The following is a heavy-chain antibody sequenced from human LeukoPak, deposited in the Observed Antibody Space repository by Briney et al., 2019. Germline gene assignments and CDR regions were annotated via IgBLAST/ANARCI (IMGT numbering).Heavy chain of an antibody. CDR1: GFTFSSYA. V-gene: IGHV3-30*04. D-gene: IGHD2-2*01. Sequence: GRSLRLSCAASGFTFSSYAMHWVRQAPGKGLEWVAVISYDGSNKYYADSVKGRFTISRDNSKNTLYLQMNSLRAEDTAVYYCERDRPPRYCTSTSCSNDAFDIWGQGTMVTVSS. CDR2: ISYDGSNK. CDR3: ERDRPPRYCTSTSCSNDAFDI. J-gene: IGHJ3*02.